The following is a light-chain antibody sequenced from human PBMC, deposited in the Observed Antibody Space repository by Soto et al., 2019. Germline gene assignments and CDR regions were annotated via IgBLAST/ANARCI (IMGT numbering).Light chain of an antibody. CDR3: QQLNSYLSIT. CDR2: GVS. Sequence: EIVMTQSPATLSVSPGERATLSCRASQRLSSNLAWYQQKPGQAPRLLIYGVSTRATGVPARFSGSGSGTEFTLTISSLQSEDSAVYYCQQLNSYLSITFGQGTRLEIK. J-gene: IGKJ5*01. CDR1: QRLSSN. V-gene: IGKV3-15*01.